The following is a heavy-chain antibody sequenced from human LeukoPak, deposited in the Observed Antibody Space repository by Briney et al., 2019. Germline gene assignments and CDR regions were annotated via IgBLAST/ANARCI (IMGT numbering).Heavy chain of an antibody. J-gene: IGHJ4*02. Sequence: PGGSLRLSCAASGFTFSTYAVHWVRQAPGKGLEWVAVISYDGSNNYYADSVKGRFTIARDNSQNTLYLQMNSLSAEDTAVYYCARAPTRFLEWLPDYWGQGTLVTVSS. CDR2: ISYDGSNN. D-gene: IGHD3-3*01. CDR1: GFTFSTYA. CDR3: ARAPTRFLEWLPDY. V-gene: IGHV3-30-3*01.